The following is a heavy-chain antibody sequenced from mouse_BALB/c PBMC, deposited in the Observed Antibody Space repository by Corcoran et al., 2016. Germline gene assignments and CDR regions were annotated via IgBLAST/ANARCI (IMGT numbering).Heavy chain of an antibody. Sequence: QVQLQQPGAELVKPGASVKLSCKASGYTFTSYWMHWVKQRPGQGLEWIGEMNPSTGRTNYNEKFKGKATLTVDKSSSTAYMQHSSLTAEDSAVYEWAREELLRQFAYWGQGNLVTVSA. CDR2: MNPSTGRT. D-gene: IGHD1-2*01. V-gene: IGHV1S81*02. CDR1: GYTFTSYW. J-gene: IGHJ3*01. CDR3: AREELLRQFAY.